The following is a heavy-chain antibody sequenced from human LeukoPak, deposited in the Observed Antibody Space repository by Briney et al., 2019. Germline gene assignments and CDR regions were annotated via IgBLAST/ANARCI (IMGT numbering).Heavy chain of an antibody. Sequence: ASETLSLTCAVYGGSFSGYYWSWIRQPPGRGLEWIGEINHSGSTNYNPSLKSRVTISVDTSKNQFSLKVNSVTAADTAVYYCARDLGQYYDTSDNWFDPWGQGTLVTVSS. CDR1: GGSFSGYY. CDR2: INHSGST. J-gene: IGHJ5*02. CDR3: ARDLGQYYDTSDNWFDP. V-gene: IGHV4-34*01. D-gene: IGHD3-22*01.